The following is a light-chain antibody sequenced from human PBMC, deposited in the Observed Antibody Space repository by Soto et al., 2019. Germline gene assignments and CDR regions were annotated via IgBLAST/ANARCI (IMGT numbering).Light chain of an antibody. CDR3: CSFARGSAWV. CDR2: EVD. CDR1: SSDIGNYNR. J-gene: IGLJ3*02. Sequence: QSALTQPASVSGSPGQSITISCTGTSSDIGNYNRVSWFQHHPGKAPKLIIYEVDKRPSGVSHRFSGSKSGNTASLTISGLQAEDETDYYCCSFARGSAWVFGGGTKVTVL. V-gene: IGLV2-23*02.